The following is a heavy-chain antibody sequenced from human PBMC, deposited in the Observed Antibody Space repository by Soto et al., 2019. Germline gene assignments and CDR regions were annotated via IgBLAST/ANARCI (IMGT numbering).Heavy chain of an antibody. V-gene: IGHV4-4*02. Sequence: SETLSLTCAVSRGSISSSGWRSRVRQPPGKGLEWIGEIYHSGSTNYNPSLKSRVTISVDKSKNQFSLKLSSVTAADTAVYYCARVGYSSGWYGDFDYWGQGTLVTVSS. CDR2: IYHSGST. D-gene: IGHD6-19*01. CDR1: RGSISSSGW. CDR3: ARVGYSSGWYGDFDY. J-gene: IGHJ4*02.